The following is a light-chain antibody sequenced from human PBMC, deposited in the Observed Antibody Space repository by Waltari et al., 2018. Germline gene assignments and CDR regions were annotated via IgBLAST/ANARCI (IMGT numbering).Light chain of an antibody. CDR3: QPSYSTTVT. Sequence: DIQMTQSPSSLSASVGDRVTITCRASQSISSYLHWYQQKPGKAPKLLIYAASSLQSGVPSRFSCSGSGNDFTLTISSLQPEDFATYYCQPSYSTTVTFGQGTKLEIK. CDR2: AAS. J-gene: IGKJ2*01. CDR1: QSISSY. V-gene: IGKV1-39*01.